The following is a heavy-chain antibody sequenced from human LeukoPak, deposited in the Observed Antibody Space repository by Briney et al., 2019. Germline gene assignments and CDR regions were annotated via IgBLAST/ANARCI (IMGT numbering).Heavy chain of an antibody. Sequence: GGSLRLSCAASGFTFSSYSMNWVRQAPGKGLEWVAFIRYDGSNKYYADSVKGRFTISRDNSKNTLNLQMNSLRAEDTAVYYCAKDPTHYRVWDYYETIGLSYWGQGTLVTVSS. CDR2: IRYDGSNK. D-gene: IGHD3-22*01. J-gene: IGHJ4*02. V-gene: IGHV3-30*02. CDR1: GFTFSSYS. CDR3: AKDPTHYRVWDYYETIGLSY.